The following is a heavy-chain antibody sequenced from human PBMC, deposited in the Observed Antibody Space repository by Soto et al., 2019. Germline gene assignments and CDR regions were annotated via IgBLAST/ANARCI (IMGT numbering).Heavy chain of an antibody. CDR3: ARDSGYGSGASVDHYLDY. CDR2: IKLDASEK. V-gene: IGHV3-7*01. CDR1: GSTFGSSC. J-gene: IGHJ4*01. Sequence: SFAASGSTFGSSCMSWFLQAPGSGLEMLATIKLDASEKKYVASVKGQFTMTRDTAKNSLYLQMDSLRAEDTAVYYCARDSGYGSGASVDHYLDYWRHGTLVTLPS. D-gene: IGHD3-10*01.